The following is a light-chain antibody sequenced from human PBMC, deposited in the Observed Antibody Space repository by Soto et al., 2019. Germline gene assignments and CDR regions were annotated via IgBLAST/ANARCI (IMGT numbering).Light chain of an antibody. V-gene: IGLV2-14*01. Sequence: QSALTQPASVSGSPGQSITISCTGTSSDVGGYNYVSWYQQHPGKAPKLMIYDVSNRPSGVPDRFSGSKSGTSDSLAISGRQSEDEAEYYCAAWDGSLKNVLFGGGTKLTVL. CDR1: SSDVGGYNY. CDR3: AAWDGSLKNVL. J-gene: IGLJ2*01. CDR2: DVS.